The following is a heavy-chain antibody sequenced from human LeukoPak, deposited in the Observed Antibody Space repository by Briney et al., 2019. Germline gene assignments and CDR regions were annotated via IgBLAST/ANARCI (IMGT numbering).Heavy chain of an antibody. J-gene: IGHJ4*02. V-gene: IGHV5-51*01. CDR1: GYSFTSYW. Sequence: GESLQISCKGSGYSFTSYWIGWVRRMPGKGLEWMGIIYPGDSDTRYSPSFQGQVTISADKSISTAYLQWSSLEASDTAMYYCARIESAYYLDYWGQGTLVTVSS. CDR2: IYPGDSDT. CDR3: ARIESAYYLDY.